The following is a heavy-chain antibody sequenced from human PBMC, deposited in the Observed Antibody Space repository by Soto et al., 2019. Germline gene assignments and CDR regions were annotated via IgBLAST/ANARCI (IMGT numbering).Heavy chain of an antibody. CDR1: GDTFTFYS. Sequence: QVQLVQSGAEVKRPGSSVKVSCKASGDTFTFYSINWVRQAPGLGLEWMGRINPILSMSNYAQRCQGRVTMTANKSTSTAYMELSSLRSEDTASYYCASSYGSGYRAFVYWGQGALVTVSS. CDR2: INPILSMS. D-gene: IGHD3-10*01. CDR3: ASSYGSGYRAFVY. V-gene: IGHV1-69*02. J-gene: IGHJ4*02.